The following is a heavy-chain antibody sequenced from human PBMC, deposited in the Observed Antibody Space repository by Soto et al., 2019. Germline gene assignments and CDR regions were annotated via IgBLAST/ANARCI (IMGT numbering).Heavy chain of an antibody. CDR2: ISGSGGST. J-gene: IGHJ6*02. D-gene: IGHD2-8*02. Sequence: GGSLRLSCAASGFTFSSYAMSWVRQAPGKGLEWVSAISGSGGSTYYADSVKGRFTISRDNSKNTLYLQMNSLRAEDTAVYYCAILSSVLANYYYGMDVWGQGTTVTVSS. CDR3: AILSSVLANYYYGMDV. V-gene: IGHV3-23*01. CDR1: GFTFSSYA.